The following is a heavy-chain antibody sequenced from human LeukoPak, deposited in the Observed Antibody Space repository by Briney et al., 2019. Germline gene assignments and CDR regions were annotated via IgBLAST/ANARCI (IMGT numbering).Heavy chain of an antibody. D-gene: IGHD2-2*01. CDR2: INHSGST. V-gene: IGHV4-34*01. CDR3: ARVPSTLYGMDV. Sequence: PSETLSLTCAVYGGSFSGYYWSWIRQPPGKGLEWIGEINHSGSTNYNPSLKSRVTISVDTSKNQFSLKLSSVTAADTAVYYCARVPSTLYGMDVWGQGTTVTVSS. J-gene: IGHJ6*02. CDR1: GGSFSGYY.